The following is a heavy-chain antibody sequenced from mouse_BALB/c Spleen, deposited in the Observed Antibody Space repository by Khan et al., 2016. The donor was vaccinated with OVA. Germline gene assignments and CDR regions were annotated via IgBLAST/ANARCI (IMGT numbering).Heavy chain of an antibody. CDR1: RFTISSYG. J-gene: IGHJ2*01. CDR2: IDINGGSI. CDR3: ARSAI. D-gene: IGHD2-12*01. Sequence: VKLVESGGGIVQPGGSLKRSCAAFRFTISSYGMSSVRQTPDKMLELVATIDINGGSIDYPDSAKRRFTISGDNAKNALYLQMRSLKADDTAMYYCARSAIWGQGTTLTVSS. V-gene: IGHV5-6-3*01.